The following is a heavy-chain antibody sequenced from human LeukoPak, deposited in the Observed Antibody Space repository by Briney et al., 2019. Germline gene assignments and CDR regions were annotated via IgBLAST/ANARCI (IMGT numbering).Heavy chain of an antibody. CDR2: VYYTGST. V-gene: IGHV4-59*01. Sequence: SETLSLTCTVSGGYISSYYWSWIRQPPGEGLEWIGYVYYTGSTNYNPSLKSRVSISVDTSKNQFSLKLRSVSAADTAVYYCAREVVAAAGTVDYWGQGTLVTVSS. J-gene: IGHJ4*02. CDR3: AREVVAAAGTVDY. CDR1: GGYISSYY. D-gene: IGHD6-13*01.